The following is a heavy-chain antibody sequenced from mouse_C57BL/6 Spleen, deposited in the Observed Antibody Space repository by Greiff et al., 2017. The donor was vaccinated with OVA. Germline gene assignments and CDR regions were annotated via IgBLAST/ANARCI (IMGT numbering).Heavy chain of an antibody. CDR1: GYTFTDYE. CDR2: IDPETGGT. J-gene: IGHJ3*01. Sequence: SGAELVRPGASVTLSCKASGYTFTDYEMHWVKQTPVHGLEWIGAIDPETGGTAYNQKFKGKAILTADKSSSTAYMELRSLTSEDSAVYYCTRRDDGYSFAYWGQGTLVTVSA. CDR3: TRRDDGYSFAY. V-gene: IGHV1-15*01. D-gene: IGHD2-3*01.